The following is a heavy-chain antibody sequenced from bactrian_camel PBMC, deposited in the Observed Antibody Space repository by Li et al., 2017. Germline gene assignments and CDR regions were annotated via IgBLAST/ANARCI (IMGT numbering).Heavy chain of an antibody. J-gene: IGHJ4*01. CDR1: VHTNC. CDR2: IDSDNTA. D-gene: IGHD1*01. Sequence: VQLVESGGGSVQVGGFLRLSCEASVHTNCMGWFRQGGGLRDGVAVIDSDNTAEYSDRVKGRFTISQDNAKNSMSLQMNNLKPEDTAMYYCAAAPSRGSRLGCPPRTESYVLSGQGTQVTVS. V-gene: IGHV3S53*01.